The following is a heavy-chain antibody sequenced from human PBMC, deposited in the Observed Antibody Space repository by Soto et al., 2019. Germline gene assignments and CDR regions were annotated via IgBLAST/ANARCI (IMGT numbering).Heavy chain of an antibody. Sequence: SETLSLTCTVSGGSIGGYYWSWIRQPAGRGLEWIGRMYNSERTNYNPSLKSRVTMSMDTSKNQFSLRLTSVTAADTAVYFCAREPLAHSYFDLWGQGTLVTVSS. CDR3: AREPLAHSYFDL. J-gene: IGHJ4*02. CDR1: GGSIGGYY. CDR2: MYNSERT. V-gene: IGHV4-4*07.